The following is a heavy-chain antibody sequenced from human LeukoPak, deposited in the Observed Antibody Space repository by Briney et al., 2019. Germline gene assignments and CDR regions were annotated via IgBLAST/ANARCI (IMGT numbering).Heavy chain of an antibody. D-gene: IGHD6-13*01. CDR2: ISASTYYI. Sequence: GGSLRLSCAASGFTFSKYSMNWFRQAPGKGLEWVSSISASTYYIYYADSVKGRFTVSRDNAKNSLYLQMNSLRAEDTAVYYCARGGGSQQLVLRAHYFDYWGQGTLVTVSS. CDR1: GFTFSKYS. J-gene: IGHJ4*02. V-gene: IGHV3-21*01. CDR3: ARGGGSQQLVLRAHYFDY.